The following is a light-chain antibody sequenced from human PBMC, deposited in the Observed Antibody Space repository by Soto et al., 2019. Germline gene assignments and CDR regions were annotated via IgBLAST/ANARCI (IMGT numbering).Light chain of an antibody. CDR1: SSNIGAGYA. V-gene: IGLV1-40*01. CDR2: DDD. CDR3: QAYDSGLSGSWL. Sequence: QPVLTQPPSVSGAPGQSVTISCTGSSSNIGAGYAVHWYQHLPLTAPKLLIYDDDNRPSGVSARFSGSKSGTSASLAITGLQADDESYNNCQAYDSGLSGSWLFGGGTKLTVL. J-gene: IGLJ3*02.